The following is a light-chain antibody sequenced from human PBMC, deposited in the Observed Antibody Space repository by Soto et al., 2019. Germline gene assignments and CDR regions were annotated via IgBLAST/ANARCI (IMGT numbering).Light chain of an antibody. V-gene: IGKV4-1*01. Sequence: DIVMTQSPDSLAVSLGGRATINCKSSQSVFFTSNNKNYLAWYQQKPGQPPKLLIYWASTRESGVPHRFSGSGSGTDFTLTINSXQAEDVAVYYCQQYYTTPRTFGQGTKVDIK. CDR3: QQYYTTPRT. CDR2: WAS. CDR1: QSVFFTSNNKNY. J-gene: IGKJ1*01.